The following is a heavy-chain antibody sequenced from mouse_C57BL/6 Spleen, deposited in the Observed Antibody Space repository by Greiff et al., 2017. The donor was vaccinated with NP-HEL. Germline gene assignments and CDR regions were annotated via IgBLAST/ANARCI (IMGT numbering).Heavy chain of an antibody. Sequence: DVHLVESGGGLVQPKGSLKLSCAASGFSFNTYAMNWVRQAPGKGLEWVARIRSKSNNYATYYADSVKDRFTISRDDSESMLYLQMNNLKTEDTAMYYCVRHRNSHYFDYWGQGTTLTVSS. J-gene: IGHJ2*01. V-gene: IGHV10-1*01. CDR3: VRHRNSHYFDY. CDR1: GFSFNTYA. CDR2: IRSKSNNYAT.